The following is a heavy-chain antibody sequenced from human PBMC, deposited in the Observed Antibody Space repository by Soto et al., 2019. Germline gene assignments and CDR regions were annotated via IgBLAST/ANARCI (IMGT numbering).Heavy chain of an antibody. Sequence: ETLSLTCTDSGASISDFYWSWIRKSAGKGLAWIGSIYATGTTHYNPSLKSRVMMSVDTSKKQFSLKLGSVTAADTAVYYCVRDGTKTLRDWFDPWGQGISVTVSS. D-gene: IGHD1-1*01. J-gene: IGHJ5*02. V-gene: IGHV4-4*07. CDR2: IYATGTT. CDR1: GASISDFY. CDR3: VRDGTKTLRDWFDP.